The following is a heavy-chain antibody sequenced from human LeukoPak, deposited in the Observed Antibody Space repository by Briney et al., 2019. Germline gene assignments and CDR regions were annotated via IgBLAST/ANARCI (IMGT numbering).Heavy chain of an antibody. CDR3: TWMATIFTVDY. CDR1: GLTFSDAW. D-gene: IGHD5-12*01. J-gene: IGHJ4*02. V-gene: IGHV3-15*01. CDR2: IRNDRIT. Sequence: PGGSLRLSCVLSGLTFSDAWMSWVRQAPGKGLEWVGRIRNDRITDYAAPVQGRFSISRDNSKNTFYLQMNSLRTEDTGMYFCTWMATIFTVDYWGQGTLVTVSS.